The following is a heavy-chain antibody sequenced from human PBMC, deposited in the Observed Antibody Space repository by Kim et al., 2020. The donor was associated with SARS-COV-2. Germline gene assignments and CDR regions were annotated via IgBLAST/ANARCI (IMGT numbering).Heavy chain of an antibody. CDR3: ARGGNTSSRRACDC. V-gene: IGHV3-74*01. Sequence: ADSVKGRFTISRDNAKNTLYLEMNSLRAEDTAVYYCARGGNTSSRRACDCWGQGTPVTVSS. D-gene: IGHD6-13*01. J-gene: IGHJ4*02.